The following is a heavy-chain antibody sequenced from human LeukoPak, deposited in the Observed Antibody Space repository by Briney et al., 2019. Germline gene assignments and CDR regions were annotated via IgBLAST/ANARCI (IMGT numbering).Heavy chain of an antibody. V-gene: IGHV3-7*03. CDR3: ARDQYDTWSRRGNFDS. CDR2: IKLDGSEK. Sequence: GGSLRLSCVASGFSFGKYWMSWVRQAPGKGLEWVANIKLDGSEKNYVDSMKGRFTISRDNTKNSLYLQMNSLRAEDTAVFYCARDQYDTWSRRGNFDSWGQGTLVIVS. CDR1: GFSFGKYW. J-gene: IGHJ4*02. D-gene: IGHD3/OR15-3a*01.